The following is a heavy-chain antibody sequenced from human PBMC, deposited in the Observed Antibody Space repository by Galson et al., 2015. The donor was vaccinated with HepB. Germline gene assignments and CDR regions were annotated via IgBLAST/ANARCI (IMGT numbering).Heavy chain of an antibody. Sequence: SETLSLTCTVSGGSISSSSYYWGWIRQPPGKGLEWIGSICYSGSTYYNPSLKSRVTISVDTSKNQFSLKLSSVTAADTAVYYCAVWIVVVKDAFDIWGQGTMVTVSS. D-gene: IGHD3-22*01. CDR3: AVWIVVVKDAFDI. CDR2: ICYSGST. CDR1: GGSISSSSYY. V-gene: IGHV4-39*01. J-gene: IGHJ3*02.